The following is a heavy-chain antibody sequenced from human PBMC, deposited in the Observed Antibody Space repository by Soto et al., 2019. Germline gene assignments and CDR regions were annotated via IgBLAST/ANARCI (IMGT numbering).Heavy chain of an antibody. J-gene: IGHJ1*01. V-gene: IGHV3-30*18. Sequence: QVQLVESGGGVVQPGRSLRLSCAASGFTFSSYGMHWVRQAPGKGLEWVAVISYDGSNKYYADSVKGRFTISRDNSKNTLYLQMNSLRAEDTAVYYCAKSASIVVVTAPAGPFQHWRQGTLLTVSS. CDR3: AKSASIVVVTAPAGPFQH. CDR2: ISYDGSNK. CDR1: GFTFSSYG. D-gene: IGHD2-21*02.